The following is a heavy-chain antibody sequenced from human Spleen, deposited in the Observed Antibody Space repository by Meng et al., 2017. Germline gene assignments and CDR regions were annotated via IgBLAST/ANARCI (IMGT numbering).Heavy chain of an antibody. Sequence: GSLRLSCSVSDGSMNSYYWSWMRQPPGKGLEWIGDIHYSGSSNYNPSLKSRVTISVDTSKNHFSLKLNSVTAADTAIYYCARENVGLIRYFDWSREDESTAHYYYGMDVWGQGTAVTVSS. D-gene: IGHD3-9*01. CDR2: IHYSGSS. J-gene: IGHJ6*02. CDR1: DGSMNSYY. V-gene: IGHV4-59*01. CDR3: ARENVGLIRYFDWSREDESTAHYYYGMDV.